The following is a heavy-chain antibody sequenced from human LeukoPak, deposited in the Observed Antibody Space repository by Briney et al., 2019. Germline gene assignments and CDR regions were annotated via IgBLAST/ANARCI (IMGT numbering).Heavy chain of an antibody. D-gene: IGHD3-10*01. CDR1: GFTFSNSA. CDR3: AREKTAYYYGSGYYFDY. J-gene: IGHJ4*02. V-gene: IGHV1-58*01. Sequence: SVKVSCKASGFTFSNSAVQWVRQARGQRLEWIGWIVVGSGNTNYAQKFQERVTITRDTSASTAYMELSSLRSEDTAVYYCAREKTAYYYGSGYYFDYWGQGTLVTVSS. CDR2: IVVGSGNT.